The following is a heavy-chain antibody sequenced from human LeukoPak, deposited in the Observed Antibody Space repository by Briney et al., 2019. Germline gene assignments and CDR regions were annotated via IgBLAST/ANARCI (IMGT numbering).Heavy chain of an antibody. D-gene: IGHD6-19*01. Sequence: SQTLSLTCTVSGGSISSGSYYWSWIRQPAGKGLEWIGRIYTSGSTNYNPSLKSRVTISVDTSKNQFSLELSSVTAADTAVYYCARGPDEQWLVPFDYWGQGTLVTVSS. V-gene: IGHV4-61*02. CDR1: GGSISSGSYY. CDR3: ARGPDEQWLVPFDY. CDR2: IYTSGST. J-gene: IGHJ4*02.